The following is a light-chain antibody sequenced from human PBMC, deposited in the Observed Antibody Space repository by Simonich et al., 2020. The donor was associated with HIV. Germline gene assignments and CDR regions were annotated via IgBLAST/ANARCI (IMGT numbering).Light chain of an antibody. V-gene: IGKV3-15*01. CDR1: QSVNSN. J-gene: IGKJ4*01. Sequence: EIVMTQSPVTLSVSPGERATLSCRASQSVNSNLAWYQQKPGQAPRLLIYGASTRATGIPARFSGSGSGTQFTLTISSMQSEDFAVYYCQQYNNWPRATFGGGTKVDIK. CDR2: GAS. CDR3: QQYNNWPRAT.